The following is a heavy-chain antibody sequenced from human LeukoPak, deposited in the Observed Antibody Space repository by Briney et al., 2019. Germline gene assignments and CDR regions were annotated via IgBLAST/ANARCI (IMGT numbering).Heavy chain of an antibody. CDR2: IYTSGST. D-gene: IGHD6-13*01. CDR1: GGSISSYY. Sequence: PSETLSLTCTVPGGSISSYYWSWIRQPAGKGLEWIGRIYTSGSTNYNPSLKSRVTMSVDTSKNQFSLKLSSVTAADTAVYYCARSIAAAGKNYWYFDLWGRGTLVTVSS. CDR3: ARSIAAAGKNYWYFDL. J-gene: IGHJ2*01. V-gene: IGHV4-4*07.